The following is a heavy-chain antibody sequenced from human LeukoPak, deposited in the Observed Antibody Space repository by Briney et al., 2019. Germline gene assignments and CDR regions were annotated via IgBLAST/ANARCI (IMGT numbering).Heavy chain of an antibody. J-gene: IGHJ6*02. V-gene: IGHV3-23*01. CDR2: ISGSGGRI. CDR3: AKNEYSSSSRGLNYYYGMDV. Sequence: GGSLRLSCVASGFTFSSYAMSWVRQAPGKGLEWVSTISGSGGRIYYADSVKGRFTISRDNSKNTLYLQMNSLRAEDTAVYYCAKNEYSSSSRGLNYYYGMDVWGQGTTVTVSS. CDR1: GFTFSSYA. D-gene: IGHD6-6*01.